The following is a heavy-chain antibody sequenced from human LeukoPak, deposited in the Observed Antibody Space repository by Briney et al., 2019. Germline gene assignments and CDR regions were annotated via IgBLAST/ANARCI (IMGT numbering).Heavy chain of an antibody. CDR3: ARDLDTAMGGD. V-gene: IGHV1-2*02. D-gene: IGHD5-18*01. Sequence: GASVKVSCKASGYTFTSYYMHWVRQAPGQGLEWTGIINPNSGGTNYAQKFQGRVTMTRDTSISTAYMELSRLRSDDTAVYYCARDLDTAMGGDWGQGTLVTVSP. J-gene: IGHJ4*02. CDR1: GYTFTSYY. CDR2: INPNSGGT.